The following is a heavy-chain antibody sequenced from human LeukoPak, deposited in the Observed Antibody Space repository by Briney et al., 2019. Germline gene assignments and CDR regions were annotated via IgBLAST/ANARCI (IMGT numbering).Heavy chain of an antibody. J-gene: IGHJ4*02. Sequence: PGRSLRLSCAASGFTFSSYAMHWVRQAPGKGLEWVAVISYDGSNKYYADSVKGRFTISRDNSKNTLYLQMNSLRAEDTAVYYCARGGARGYSYGSFFDYWGQGTLVTVSS. CDR1: GFTFSSYA. V-gene: IGHV3-30-3*01. CDR2: ISYDGSNK. CDR3: ARGGARGYSYGSFFDY. D-gene: IGHD5-18*01.